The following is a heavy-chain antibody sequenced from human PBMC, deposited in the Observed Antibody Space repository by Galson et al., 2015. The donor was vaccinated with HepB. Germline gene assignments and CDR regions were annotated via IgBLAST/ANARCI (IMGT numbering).Heavy chain of an antibody. CDR1: GFPFSDYA. D-gene: IGHD5-24*01. Sequence: SLRLSCAASGFPFSDYAMSWVRQGPGKGLEWLSSIAGSSANAYYADSVKGRFTISRDNSKNTLFLQMNSLRVGDTAVYYCARNDRRAISWFGPWGQGILVTVSS. V-gene: IGHV3-23*01. CDR3: ARNDRRAISWFGP. CDR2: IAGSSANA. J-gene: IGHJ5*02.